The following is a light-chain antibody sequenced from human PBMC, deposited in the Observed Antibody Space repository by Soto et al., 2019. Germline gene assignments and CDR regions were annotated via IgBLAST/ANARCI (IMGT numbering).Light chain of an antibody. CDR2: GAS. CDR3: RQYSSWPYT. J-gene: IGKJ2*01. CDR1: QSVSSD. V-gene: IGKV3-15*01. Sequence: EIVMTQSPATLSVSPGERATLSCRASQSVSSDLAWYQQKPGQAPRLLIYGASTRATGIPARFSDSGSGTEFTLTISSLQSEDFAVYYCRQYSSWPYTFGQGTKLEIK.